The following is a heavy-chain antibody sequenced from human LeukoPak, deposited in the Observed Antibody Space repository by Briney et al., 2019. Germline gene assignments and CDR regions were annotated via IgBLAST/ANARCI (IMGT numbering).Heavy chain of an antibody. CDR1: GFNFDDYA. CDR2: ITWNSGNI. J-gene: IGHJ4*02. V-gene: IGHV3-9*01. D-gene: IGHD2-2*01. CDR3: AKGPAAIPVDY. Sequence: SLRLSCAASGFNFDDYAMHWVRQAPGKGLEWVSGITWNSGNIAHADSVKGRFTMSRDNAKNSLYLQMNSLRAEDTALYYCAKGPAAIPVDYWGQGTLVTVSS.